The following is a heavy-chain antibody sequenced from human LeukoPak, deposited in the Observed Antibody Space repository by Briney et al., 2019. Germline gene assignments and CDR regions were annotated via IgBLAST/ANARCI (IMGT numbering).Heavy chain of an antibody. V-gene: IGHV3-15*01. CDR1: GFTFSNAW. Sequence: GGSLRLSCAASGFTFSNAWMTWVRQAPGKGLEWVGRIKRSGGTTELAAPVKGRFTISRDDSKKTLYLQMSSLKTEDTAVYYCTTNDAFDIWGQGTMVTVSS. J-gene: IGHJ3*02. CDR2: IKRSGGTT. CDR3: TTNDAFDI.